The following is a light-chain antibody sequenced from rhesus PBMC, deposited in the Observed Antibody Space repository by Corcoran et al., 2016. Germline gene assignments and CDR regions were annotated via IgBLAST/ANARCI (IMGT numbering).Light chain of an antibody. V-gene: IGLV2-13*02. CDR3: SSYASSSTYI. J-gene: IGLJ1*01. CDR2: EVS. CDR1: SSDIGGYNR. Sequence: QAALTQSPSVSGSPGQSVTISCTGTSSDIGGYNRVSWYQQHPGKAPKLMIYEVSERPSGVSDRFSGSKSGNTASLTISGLQAEDDADYYCSSYASSSTYIFGAGTRLTVL.